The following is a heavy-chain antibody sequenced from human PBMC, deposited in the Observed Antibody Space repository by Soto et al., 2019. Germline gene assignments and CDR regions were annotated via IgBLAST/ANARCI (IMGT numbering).Heavy chain of an antibody. CDR1: GGSISSSSYY. J-gene: IGHJ6*02. Sequence: SETLSLTCTVSGGSISSSSYYWGWIRQPPGKGLEWIGSIYYSGSTYYNPSLKSRVTISVDMSKNQFSLKLSSVTAADTAVYYCARISSGYYKGYYYGMDVWGQGTTVTVSS. V-gene: IGHV4-39*01. CDR2: IYYSGST. D-gene: IGHD3-22*01. CDR3: ARISSGYYKGYYYGMDV.